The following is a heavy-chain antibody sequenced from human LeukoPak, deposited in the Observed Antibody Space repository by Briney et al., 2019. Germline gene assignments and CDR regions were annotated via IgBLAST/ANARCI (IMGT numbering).Heavy chain of an antibody. V-gene: IGHV3-21*01. CDR3: ARLSSGWSLDY. D-gene: IGHD6-19*01. CDR2: ISSSSSYI. Sequence: GGSLRLSCAASGLTFSSHWMHWVRQAPGKGLEWVSSISSSSSYIYYADSVKGRFAISRDNAKNSLYLQMNSLRAEDTAVYYCARLSSGWSLDYWGQGTLVTVSS. CDR1: GLTFSSHW. J-gene: IGHJ4*02.